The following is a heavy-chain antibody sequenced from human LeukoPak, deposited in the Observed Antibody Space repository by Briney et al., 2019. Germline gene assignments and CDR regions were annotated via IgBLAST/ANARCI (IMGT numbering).Heavy chain of an antibody. CDR2: IRGDGSER. D-gene: IGHD3-3*01. CDR1: GFTFSGYW. J-gene: IGHJ4*02. V-gene: IGHV3-7*01. Sequence: GGSLRLSCAASGFTFSGYWMTWVRQAPWRGLEWVANIRGDGSERFYVGYLKGRFTISRDNAKNSLYLQMNSLRVDDTAVYYCVREGPPQGRPWSGWYPFDFWGQGILVTVSS. CDR3: VREGPPQGRPWSGWYPFDF.